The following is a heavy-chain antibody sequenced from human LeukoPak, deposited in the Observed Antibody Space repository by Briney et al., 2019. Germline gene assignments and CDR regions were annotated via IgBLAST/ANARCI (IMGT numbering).Heavy chain of an antibody. CDR3: ARERPVVPAALGAFDI. CDR2: INPNSGGT. CDR1: GGTFSSYA. V-gene: IGHV1-2*02. Sequence: ASVKVSCKASGGTFSSYAISWVRQAPGQGLEWMGWINPNSGGTNYAQKFQGRVTMTRDTSISTAYMELSRLRSDDTAVYYCARERPVVPAALGAFDIWGQGTMVTVSS. J-gene: IGHJ3*02. D-gene: IGHD2-2*01.